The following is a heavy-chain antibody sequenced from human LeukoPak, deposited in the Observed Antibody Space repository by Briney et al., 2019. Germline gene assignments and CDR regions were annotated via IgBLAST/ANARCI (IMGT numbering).Heavy chain of an antibody. CDR1: GGSFSGYY. Sequence: SETLSLTCAVYGGSFSGYYWSWIRQPPGKGLEWIGEINHSGSTNYNPSLKSRVTISVDTSKEQFSLSLTSVTAADTAVYYCARVGYPTQRRVLSAVSIPTAGAFDVWGQGTLVTVSS. J-gene: IGHJ3*01. CDR2: INHSGST. D-gene: IGHD2-21*01. V-gene: IGHV4-34*01. CDR3: ARVGYPTQRRVLSAVSIPTAGAFDV.